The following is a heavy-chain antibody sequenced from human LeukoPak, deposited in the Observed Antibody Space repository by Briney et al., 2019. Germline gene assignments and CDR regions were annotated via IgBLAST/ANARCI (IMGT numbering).Heavy chain of an antibody. D-gene: IGHD2-2*01. V-gene: IGHV1-18*01. CDR1: GYTFTSYG. CDR3: ARAGRYCSSTSCYSRGWFDP. J-gene: IGHJ5*02. CDR2: ISAYNGNT. Sequence: ASVKVSCKASGYTFTSYGIRWVRQAPGQGLEWMGWISAYNGNTNYAQKLQGRVTMTTDTSTSTAYMELRSLRSDDTAVYYCARAGRYCSSTSCYSRGWFDPWGQGTLVTVSS.